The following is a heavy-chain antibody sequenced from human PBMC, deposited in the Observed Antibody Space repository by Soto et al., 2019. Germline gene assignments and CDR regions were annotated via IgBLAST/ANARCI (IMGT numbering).Heavy chain of an antibody. CDR1: GGSISSYY. CDR2: IYYSGST. J-gene: IGHJ6*03. CDR3: ARHLPLSYTLYYHYYMHV. V-gene: IGHV4-59*08. Sequence: SETLSLTCTVSGGSISSYYWSWIRQPPGKGLEWIGYIYYSGSTNYNPSLKSRVTISVDTSKNQFSLKLSSVTAADTAVYYCARHLPLSYTLYYHYYMHVSGTAPTVTVSS. D-gene: IGHD2-2*02.